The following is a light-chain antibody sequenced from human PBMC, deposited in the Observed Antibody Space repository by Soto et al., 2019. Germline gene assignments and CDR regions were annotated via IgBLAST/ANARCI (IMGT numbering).Light chain of an antibody. J-gene: IGLJ3*02. V-gene: IGLV4-69*01. CDR3: QTWGTGAVV. Sequence: QSVLTQSPSASASLGASVKLTCTLSSGHSSYAIAWHQQQPEKGPRYLMKLNSDGSHNKGDGIPDRFSGSSSGGERYLTISSLQSEDEADYYCQTWGTGAVVFGGGTQLTVL. CDR2: LNSDGSH. CDR1: SGHSSYA.